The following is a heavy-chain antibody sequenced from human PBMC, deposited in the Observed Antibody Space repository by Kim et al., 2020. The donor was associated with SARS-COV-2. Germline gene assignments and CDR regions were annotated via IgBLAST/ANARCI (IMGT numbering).Heavy chain of an antibody. J-gene: IGHJ5*02. V-gene: IGHV4-59*01. Sequence: SETLSLTCTVSGGSISSYYWSWIRQPPGKGLEWIGYIYYSGSTNYNPSLKSRVTISVDTSKNQFSLKLSSVTAADTAVYYCARGGTYYDILTGSLEYNWFDPWGQGTLVTVSS. CDR3: ARGGTYYDILTGSLEYNWFDP. CDR2: IYYSGST. CDR1: GGSISSYY. D-gene: IGHD3-9*01.